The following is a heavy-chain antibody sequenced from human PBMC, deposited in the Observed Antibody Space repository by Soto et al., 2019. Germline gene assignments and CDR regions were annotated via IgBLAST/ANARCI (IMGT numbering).Heavy chain of an antibody. D-gene: IGHD2-8*02. V-gene: IGHV4-34*01. CDR1: GGPFSGYY. Sequence: QVQLQQWGAGLLKPSETLPLTCAVYGGPFSGYYWTWIRQPPGTGLEWIGEINHSGSTNYNPSLKSRVTISVDTSKNQFSLKLTSVTAADTAVYYCARDKITGLFDYWGQGTLVTVSS. CDR3: ARDKITGLFDY. CDR2: INHSGST. J-gene: IGHJ4*02.